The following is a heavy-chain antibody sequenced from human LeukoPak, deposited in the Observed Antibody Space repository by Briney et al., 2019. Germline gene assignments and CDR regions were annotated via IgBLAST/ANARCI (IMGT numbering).Heavy chain of an antibody. J-gene: IGHJ5*02. V-gene: IGHV4-39*07. Sequence: SETLSLTCTVSGGSIRSSYYYWGWIRQPPGKGLGWIGSIYDSGSTYYNPSLKSRVTISVDTSKNQFSLKLSSVTAADTAVYYCARSKMVVAATPDWFDPWGQGTLVIVSS. D-gene: IGHD2-15*01. CDR3: ARSKMVVAATPDWFDP. CDR1: GGSIRSSYYY. CDR2: IYDSGST.